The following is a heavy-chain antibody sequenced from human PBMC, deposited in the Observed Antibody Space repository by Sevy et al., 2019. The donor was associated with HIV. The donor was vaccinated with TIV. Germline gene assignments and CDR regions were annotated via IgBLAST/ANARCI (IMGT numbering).Heavy chain of an antibody. J-gene: IGHJ4*02. CDR1: GGSISSGAYY. Sequence: SETLSLTCTVSGGSISSGAYYWSWIRQHPGKGLEWIGYVYYSGSTYYNPSLKSRVTISVDTSKNQFSLKLSSVTAADTAVYYCARDPTPTNYGDYDHWGQGTLVTVSS. CDR3: ARDPTPTNYGDYDH. D-gene: IGHD4-17*01. CDR2: VYYSGST. V-gene: IGHV4-31*03.